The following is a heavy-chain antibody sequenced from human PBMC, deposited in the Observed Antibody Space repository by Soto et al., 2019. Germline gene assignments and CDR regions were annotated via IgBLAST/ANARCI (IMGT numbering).Heavy chain of an antibody. D-gene: IGHD1-26*01. Sequence: PGGSLRLSCAASGFTFSSYGMHWVRQAPGKGLEWVAVIWYDGSNKYNADSVKGRFTISRDNSKNTLYLQMNSLRAEDTAVYYCARDGGVGGSYYLDYWGQGTSVTVSS. CDR3: ARDGGVGGSYYLDY. CDR2: IWYDGSNK. CDR1: GFTFSSYG. V-gene: IGHV3-33*01. J-gene: IGHJ4*02.